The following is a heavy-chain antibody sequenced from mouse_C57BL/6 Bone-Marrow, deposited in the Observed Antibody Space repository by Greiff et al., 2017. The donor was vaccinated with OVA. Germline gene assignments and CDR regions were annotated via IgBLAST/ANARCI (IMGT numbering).Heavy chain of an antibody. CDR1: GYTFTSYW. J-gene: IGHJ2*01. CDR3: AREGRLEGFYYFDY. D-gene: IGHD1-1*01. V-gene: IGHV1-69*01. CDR2: FDPSDSYT. Sequence: QVQLQQPGAELVMPGASVKLSCKASGYTFTSYWMHWVKQRPGQGLEWIGEFDPSDSYTNYNQKFKGKSTLTVDKSSSTAYMQLSSLTSEDSAVYYCAREGRLEGFYYFDYWGQGTTLTVSS.